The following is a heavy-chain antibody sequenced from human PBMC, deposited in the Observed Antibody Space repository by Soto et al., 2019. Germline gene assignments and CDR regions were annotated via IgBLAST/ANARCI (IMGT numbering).Heavy chain of an antibody. CDR3: ARGDSSSWYGTFDY. CDR1: GGTFSSYT. D-gene: IGHD6-13*01. Sequence: QVQLVQSGAEVKKPGSSVKVSCKASGGTFSSYTISWVRQAPGQGLEWMGRIIPILGIANYAQKFQGRVTITADNSTSTAYLELSSLRSEDTAVYYCARGDSSSWYGTFDYWGQGTLVTVSS. V-gene: IGHV1-69*02. CDR2: IIPILGIA. J-gene: IGHJ4*02.